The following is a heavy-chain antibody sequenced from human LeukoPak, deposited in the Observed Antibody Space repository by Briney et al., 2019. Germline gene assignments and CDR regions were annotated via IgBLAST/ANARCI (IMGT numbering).Heavy chain of an antibody. Sequence: SETLSLTCTVPGGSISSYYWSWIRQPPGKGLEWIGYIYYSGSTNYNPSLKSRVTISVDTSKNQFSLKLSSVTAADTAVYYCARVTIVGATDFDYWGQGTLVTVSS. CDR3: ARVTIVGATDFDY. D-gene: IGHD1-26*01. CDR1: GGSISSYY. CDR2: IYYSGST. V-gene: IGHV4-59*01. J-gene: IGHJ4*02.